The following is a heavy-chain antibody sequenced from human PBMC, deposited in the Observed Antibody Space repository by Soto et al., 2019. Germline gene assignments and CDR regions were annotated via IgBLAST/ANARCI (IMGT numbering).Heavy chain of an antibody. CDR2: INPGSTTL. D-gene: IGHD3-22*01. CDR1: EITLNIYW. J-gene: IGHJ4*02. V-gene: IGHV3-74*01. CDR3: ARVHYYDSSGFYL. Sequence: GGSLRLSCTASEITLNIYWMHWIRQAPGKGLVWVSRINPGSTTLTYADSVTGRFTISRDSAKNTLYLQMNDLSAEDTAIYYCARVHYYDSSGFYLWGQGTLVTSPQ.